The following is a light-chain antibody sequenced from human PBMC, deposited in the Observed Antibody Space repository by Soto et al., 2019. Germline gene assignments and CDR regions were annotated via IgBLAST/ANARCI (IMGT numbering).Light chain of an antibody. Sequence: DIQMTQSPSSLSASVGDRVTITCRASQSIRTSLNWYQQTPGKPPNILIHGASTLHGGVPSRFSGSGSGTDFTLTISSLQPEDVATYFCQQSYTTPRTFGQGTKVDIK. V-gene: IGKV1-39*01. CDR2: GAS. CDR1: QSIRTS. J-gene: IGKJ1*01. CDR3: QQSYTTPRT.